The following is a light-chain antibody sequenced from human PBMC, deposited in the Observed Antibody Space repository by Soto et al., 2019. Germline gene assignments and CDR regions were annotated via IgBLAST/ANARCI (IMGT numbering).Light chain of an antibody. Sequence: QSALTQPPSASGSPGQSVTISCTGTSSDVGGYDYVSWYQHHPGEAPKLMIYEVSKRPSGVPDRFSGSKSGTTASLTVSGLQADDEADYYCSSYAGSNNLGVFGTVTKVTVL. CDR1: SSDVGGYDY. J-gene: IGLJ1*01. CDR3: SSYAGSNNLGV. CDR2: EVS. V-gene: IGLV2-8*01.